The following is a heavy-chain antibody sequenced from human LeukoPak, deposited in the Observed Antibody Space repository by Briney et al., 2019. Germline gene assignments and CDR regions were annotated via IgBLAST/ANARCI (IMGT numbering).Heavy chain of an antibody. CDR3: AREEYSRSDGMDV. V-gene: IGHV4-39*02. CDR1: GGSVSSRSYY. Sequence: SETLSLTCTVSGGSVSSRSYYWGWIRQPPGKGLEWIGSIYYSGSTYYNPSLKSRVTISVDTSKNQFSLKLSSVTAADTAVYYCAREEYSRSDGMDVWGQGTTVTVSS. CDR2: IYYSGST. D-gene: IGHD6-6*01. J-gene: IGHJ6*02.